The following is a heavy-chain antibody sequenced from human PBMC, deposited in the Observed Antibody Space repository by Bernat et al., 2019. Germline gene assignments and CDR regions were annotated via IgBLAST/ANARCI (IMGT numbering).Heavy chain of an antibody. CDR3: ARVDDSSGYYAAIDY. V-gene: IGHV4-30-4*01. D-gene: IGHD3-22*01. CDR2: IYYSGST. J-gene: IGHJ4*02. CDR1: GGTISSGDYY. Sequence: QVQLQESGPGLVKPSQTLSLTCTVSGGTISSGDYYWSWIRQPPGKGLEWIGYIYYSGSTYYNPSLKSRVTISVDMSKNQFSLKLGSVTAAYTAVYYCARVDDSSGYYAAIDYWGQGTLVTVSS.